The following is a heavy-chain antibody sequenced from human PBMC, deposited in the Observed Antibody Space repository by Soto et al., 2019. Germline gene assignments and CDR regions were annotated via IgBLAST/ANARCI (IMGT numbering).Heavy chain of an antibody. D-gene: IGHD3-22*01. CDR2: ISSSSSYI. V-gene: IGHV3-21*01. CDR1: GFTFISYS. J-gene: IGHJ4*02. Sequence: GVSLRVSCAAAGFTFISYSRNWVRQAPGKGLEWVSSISSSSSYIYYADSVKGRFTISRDNAKNSLYLQMNSLRAEDTAVYYCASHPRDNSGYWYYFDYWGQGTLVTVSS. CDR3: ASHPRDNSGYWYYFDY.